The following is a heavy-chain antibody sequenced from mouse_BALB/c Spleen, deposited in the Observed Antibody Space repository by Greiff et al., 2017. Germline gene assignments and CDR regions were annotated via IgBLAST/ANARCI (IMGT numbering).Heavy chain of an antibody. CDR3: ARDGGFLYYYAMDY. Sequence: EVQLVESGGGLVQPGGSLRLSCATSGFTFTDYYMSWVRQPPGKALEWLGFIRNKANGYTTEYSASVKGRFTISRDNSQSILYLQMNTLRAEDSATYYCARDGGFLYYYAMDYWGQGTSVTVSS. CDR2: IRNKANGYTT. CDR1: GFTFTDYY. V-gene: IGHV7-3*02. J-gene: IGHJ4*01.